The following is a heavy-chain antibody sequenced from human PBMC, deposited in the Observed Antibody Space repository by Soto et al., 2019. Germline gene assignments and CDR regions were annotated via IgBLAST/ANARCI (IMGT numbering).Heavy chain of an antibody. CDR1: GDSMRNYY. D-gene: IGHD6-13*01. CDR3: ARGVFGAYVAH. V-gene: IGHV4-59*01. CDR2: IEYSGRT. J-gene: IGHJ4*02. Sequence: SETLSLTCAVSGDSMRNYYWSWIRQPPGKGLDWMTYIEYSGRTEVKPSLQSRVTISLDRSKNEFTLTLRSVSAADTATYYCARGVFGAYVAHWGQGTLVTVSS.